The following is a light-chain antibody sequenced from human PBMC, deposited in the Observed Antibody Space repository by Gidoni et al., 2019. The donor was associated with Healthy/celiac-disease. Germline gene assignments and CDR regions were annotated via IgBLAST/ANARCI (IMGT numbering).Light chain of an antibody. V-gene: IGKV1-39*01. CDR3: QQSYSTPET. CDR1: QSISSY. Sequence: DIQMTQSPTSLSASVGDRVTITCRASQSISSYLNWYQQKPGKAPKLLIYAASSLQSGVPSRFSGSGSGTEFTLTISSLQPEDFATYYCQQSYSTPETFGPGPKVDIK. CDR2: AAS. J-gene: IGKJ3*01.